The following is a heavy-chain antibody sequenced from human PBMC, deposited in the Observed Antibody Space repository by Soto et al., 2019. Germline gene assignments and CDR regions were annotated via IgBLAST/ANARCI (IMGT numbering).Heavy chain of an antibody. CDR2: ISGSGGSK. D-gene: IGHD3-10*01. CDR3: ARDEGYYYGSGSYGYYYMDV. V-gene: IGHV3-23*01. J-gene: IGHJ6*03. CDR1: GFTFSSYA. Sequence: GGSLRLSCAASGFTFSSYAMSWVLQAPGKGLEWVSAISGSGGSKYYADSVKGRFTISRDNSKNTLYLQMSSLRSEDTAVYYCARDEGYYYGSGSYGYYYMDVWGKGTTVTVSS.